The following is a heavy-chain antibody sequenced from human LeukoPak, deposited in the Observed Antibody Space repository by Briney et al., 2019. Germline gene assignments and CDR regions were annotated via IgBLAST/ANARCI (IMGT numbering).Heavy chain of an antibody. D-gene: IGHD1-26*01. J-gene: IGHJ6*03. Sequence: ASVKVSCKASGYTFTSYDIHWVRQATGQGLEWMGWMNPNSGDTGYAQKFQGRVTLTRNTSISTAYMELSSLRSEDTAVYYCAVSGYNYYYYMDVWGKGTTVTVS. CDR1: GYTFTSYD. V-gene: IGHV1-8*03. CDR2: MNPNSGDT. CDR3: AVSGYNYYYYMDV.